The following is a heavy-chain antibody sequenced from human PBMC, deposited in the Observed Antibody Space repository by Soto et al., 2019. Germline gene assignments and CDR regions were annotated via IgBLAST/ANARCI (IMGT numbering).Heavy chain of an antibody. J-gene: IGHJ4*02. CDR2: VYHSGSA. D-gene: IGHD1-26*01. V-gene: IGHV4-4*02. CDR1: GVSISSSHW. CDR3: ARGVGSSPPQY. Sequence: SETLSLTCDMSGVSISSSHWWCWLRQPPGKGLEWIGEVYHSGSANYNPSLRSRVTISADTSKNQISLKLTSPTAADTAVYYCARGVGSSPPQYWGRGTLVTVSS.